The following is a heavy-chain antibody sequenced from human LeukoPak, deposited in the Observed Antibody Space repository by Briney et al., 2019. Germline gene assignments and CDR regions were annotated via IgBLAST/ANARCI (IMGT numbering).Heavy chain of an antibody. Sequence: PSETLSLTCPVSSGSISSGVYYWSWIRQHPGKGLEWIGYIYYSGRTYYNPSLKSRVTISVDTSKNQFSLKLSSVTAADTAVYYCARGVRWLQLSYFDYWGQGTLVTVSS. D-gene: IGHD5-24*01. CDR3: ARGVRWLQLSYFDY. CDR2: IYYSGRT. CDR1: SGSISSGVYY. V-gene: IGHV4-31*03. J-gene: IGHJ4*02.